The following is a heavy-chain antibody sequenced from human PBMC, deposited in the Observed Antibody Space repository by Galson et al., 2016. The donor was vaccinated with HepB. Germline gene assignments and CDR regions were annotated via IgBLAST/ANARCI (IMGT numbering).Heavy chain of an antibody. V-gene: IGHV3-43D*03. CDR2: INWDGSAT. CDR3: AKASGSDYFFED. Sequence: SLRLSCAASGFTFQDYVIHWARQRPGKGLEWVSLINWDGSATFYTESVKGRFTTSRDNSKNSLYLQMNSLTTEDTAFYFCAKASGSDYFFEDWGQGSLVTVSS. CDR1: GFTFQDYV. J-gene: IGHJ4*02. D-gene: IGHD1-26*01.